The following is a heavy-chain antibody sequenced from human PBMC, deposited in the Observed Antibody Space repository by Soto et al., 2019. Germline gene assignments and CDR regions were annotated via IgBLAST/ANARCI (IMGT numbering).Heavy chain of an antibody. CDR3: ARSIVVVTALDY. CDR1: GYTFTSYA. J-gene: IGHJ4*02. Sequence: QVQLVQSGAEVKKPGASVKVSCKASGYTFTSYAMHWVRQAPGQRLEWMGWINAGNGNTKYSQKFQGRVTITRDTSASTAYMELNSLRSEDTAVYYCARSIVVVTALDYWGQGTLVTVSS. CDR2: INAGNGNT. V-gene: IGHV1-3*01. D-gene: IGHD2-21*02.